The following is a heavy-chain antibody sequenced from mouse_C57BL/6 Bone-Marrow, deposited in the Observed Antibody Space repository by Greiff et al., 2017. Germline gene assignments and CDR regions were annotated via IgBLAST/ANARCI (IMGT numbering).Heavy chain of an antibody. J-gene: IGHJ3*01. CDR3: GRLERFAY. V-gene: IGHV5-12*01. CDR1: GFTFSDYY. CDR2: ISNGGGSP. Sequence: EVKLMESGGGLVQPGGSLKLSCAASGFTFSDYYMYWVRQTPEKRLEWVAYISNGGGSPYYPDTVNGRFTISSDNAKNTLYLHLSRLKSEDTALYYCGRLERFAYWGQGTLVTVSA.